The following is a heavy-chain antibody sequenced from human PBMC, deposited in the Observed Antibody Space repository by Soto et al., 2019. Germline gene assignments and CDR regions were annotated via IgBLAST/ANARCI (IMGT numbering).Heavy chain of an antibody. CDR1: GFTLSDHY. J-gene: IGHJ4*02. Sequence: EVQLVESGGGLVQPGGSLRLSCAASGFTLSDHYMDWVRQTPGKGLEWVGRTRNRANSYTTEYAASVKGRFTISRDDSKDSLYRQMNSLKTDDTGVYYSARLHYSSVWYLDNWGKGTLDTVSS. CDR2: TRNRANSYTT. CDR3: ARLHYSSVWYLDN. V-gene: IGHV3-72*01. D-gene: IGHD6-19*01.